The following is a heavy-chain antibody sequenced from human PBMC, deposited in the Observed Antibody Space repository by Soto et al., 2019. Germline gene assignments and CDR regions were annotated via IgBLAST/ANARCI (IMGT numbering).Heavy chain of an antibody. Sequence: SETLSLTCTVSGGSISDYFWSWIRQPAGKGLEWVGRIYTNGTTNYNPSLKSRVTMSVDTSKNHFSLRLSSMTAADSAVYYCARLGTNGQTLDYWGQGTLVTVSS. D-gene: IGHD3-16*01. V-gene: IGHV4-4*07. CDR3: ARLGTNGQTLDY. CDR2: IYTNGTT. J-gene: IGHJ4*02. CDR1: GGSISDYF.